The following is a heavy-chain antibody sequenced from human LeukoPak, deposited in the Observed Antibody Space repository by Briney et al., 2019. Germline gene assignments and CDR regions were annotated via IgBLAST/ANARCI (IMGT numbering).Heavy chain of an antibody. CDR2: INSDGSST. Sequence: SGGSLRLSCAASGFTFSSYWMHWVRQVPGKGLLWVSRINSDGSSTIYADSVKGRFTISRDNAKNTLYLQMNSLRAEDTAVYYCTRGYAGIDYWGQGTLVTVSS. CDR3: TRGYAGIDY. J-gene: IGHJ4*02. V-gene: IGHV3-74*01. CDR1: GFTFSSYW. D-gene: IGHD5-12*01.